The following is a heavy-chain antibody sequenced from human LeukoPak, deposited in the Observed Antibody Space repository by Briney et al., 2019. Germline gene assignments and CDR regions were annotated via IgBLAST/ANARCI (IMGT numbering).Heavy chain of an antibody. V-gene: IGHV4-34*01. J-gene: IGHJ6*02. CDR3: ARGPTYYDILTGYYTSSNYYYGMGV. CDR1: GGSFSGYY. Sequence: PSETLSLTCAVYGGSFSGYYWSWISQPPGKGLEWIGEINHSGSTNYNPSLKSRVTISVDTSKNQFSLKLSSVTAADTAVYYCARGPTYYDILTGYYTSSNYYYGMGVWGQGTTVTVSS. D-gene: IGHD3-9*01. CDR2: INHSGST.